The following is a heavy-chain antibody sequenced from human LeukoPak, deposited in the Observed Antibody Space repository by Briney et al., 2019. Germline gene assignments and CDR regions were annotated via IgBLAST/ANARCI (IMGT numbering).Heavy chain of an antibody. CDR3: AKTRNHAFDI. V-gene: IGHV1-18*01. Sequence: ASVKVSCRASGYTFTSYGISWVRQAPGRGLEWMGWLSASDGNTNYAQKLQGRVTMTTDTSTSTVYMELRSPRSDDTAVYYCAKTRNHAFDIWGQGTMVTVSS. J-gene: IGHJ3*02. D-gene: IGHD1-14*01. CDR1: GYTFTSYG. CDR2: LSASDGNT.